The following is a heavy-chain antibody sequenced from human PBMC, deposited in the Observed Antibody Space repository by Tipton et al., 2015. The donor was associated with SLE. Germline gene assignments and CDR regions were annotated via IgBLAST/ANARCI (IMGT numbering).Heavy chain of an antibody. Sequence: SLRLSCAASGFTFSSYAMHWVRQAPGKGLEWVAVISYDGSNKYYADSVKGRFTISRDNSKNTLYLQMNSLRAEDTAVYYCATGGQQLVPRGGLDYWGQGTLVTVSS. CDR1: GFTFSSYA. CDR3: ATGGQQLVPRGGLDY. D-gene: IGHD6-13*01. V-gene: IGHV3-30-3*01. CDR2: ISYDGSNK. J-gene: IGHJ4*02.